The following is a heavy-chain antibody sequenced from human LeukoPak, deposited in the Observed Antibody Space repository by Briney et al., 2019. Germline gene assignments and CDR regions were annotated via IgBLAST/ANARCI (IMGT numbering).Heavy chain of an antibody. D-gene: IGHD3-22*01. CDR1: GGSFSGYY. CDR2: INHSGST. Sequence: SETLSLTCAVYGGSFSGYYWSWIRQPPGKGLEWLGEINHSGSTNYNPSLKSRVTISVDTSKNQFSLKVRSVTAADTAVYYCARGPRYYYESSGYYYNYWGQGTLVTVSS. J-gene: IGHJ4*02. CDR3: ARGPRYYYESSGYYYNY. V-gene: IGHV4-34*01.